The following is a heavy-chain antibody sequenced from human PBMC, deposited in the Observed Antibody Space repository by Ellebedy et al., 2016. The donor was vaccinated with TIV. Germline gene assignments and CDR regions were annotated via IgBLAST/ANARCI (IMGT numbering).Heavy chain of an antibody. CDR2: IWYDGSKK. CDR1: GFTFSTYG. Sequence: GESLKISCAASGFTFSTYGMHWVRQTPGKGLEWVAVIWYDGSKKYYGDSVKGRFTISRDNSKNTLYLQMNSLRAEDTAVYYCARGYSSGWFHAFDIWGQGTMVTVSS. J-gene: IGHJ3*02. V-gene: IGHV3-33*08. D-gene: IGHD6-19*01. CDR3: ARGYSSGWFHAFDI.